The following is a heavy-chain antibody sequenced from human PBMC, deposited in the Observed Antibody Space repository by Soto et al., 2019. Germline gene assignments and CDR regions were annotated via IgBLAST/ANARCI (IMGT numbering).Heavy chain of an antibody. Sequence: SLGGVLLPGRSLRLSCAASGFTFSSFAMHWVRQAPGKGLEWVAFISYDGSNTYYADSVKGRVTISRDNSKKTVYLEINSLRAEDTAVYHCAKDLTLGIVGAWGHYFEYWGQGTLVTVSS. CDR3: AKDLTLGIVGAWGHYFEY. V-gene: IGHV3-30-3*01. J-gene: IGHJ4*02. CDR1: GFTFSSFA. CDR2: ISYDGSNT. D-gene: IGHD1-26*01.